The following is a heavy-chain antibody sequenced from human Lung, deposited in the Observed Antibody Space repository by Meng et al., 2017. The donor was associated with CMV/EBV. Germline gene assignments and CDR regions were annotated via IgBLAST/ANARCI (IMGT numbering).Heavy chain of an antibody. CDR1: GGTSNTYT. CDR2: IIPYLDES. V-gene: IGHV1-69*10. D-gene: IGHD3-10*01. J-gene: IGHJ3*01. Sequence: SVKVSCKASGGTSNTYTFNWVRQAPGRGLEWMGGIIPYLDESNYAQTFQGRLTITSDRSTAAFIELTSLRSEDTAVYFCAGRGPYGRVLNVWGQGTLVTVSS. CDR3: AGRGPYGRVLNV.